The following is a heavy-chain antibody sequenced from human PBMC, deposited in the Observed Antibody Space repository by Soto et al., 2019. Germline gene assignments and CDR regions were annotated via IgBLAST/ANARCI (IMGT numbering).Heavy chain of an antibody. V-gene: IGHV3-48*03. Sequence: PGGSLRLSCADSGFTFSNYEMNWVRQAPGKGLAWIAYISSGGNSRYYADSVKGRFTISRDNAENSLYLLLDSPRADDTAVYYCASLKPLSSSDGDYTGMDVWGQGATVTVSS. CDR2: ISSGGNSR. CDR3: ASLKPLSSSDGDYTGMDV. D-gene: IGHD2-2*01. J-gene: IGHJ6*02. CDR1: GFTFSNYE.